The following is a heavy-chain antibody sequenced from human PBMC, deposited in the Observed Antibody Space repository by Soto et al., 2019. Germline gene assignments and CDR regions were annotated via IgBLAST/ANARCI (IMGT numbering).Heavy chain of an antibody. J-gene: IGHJ4*02. CDR1: GYTLIMYY. CDR2: INPSGGST. Sequence: ASVKVSCKAPGYTLIMYYIHWMRQAPGQGLEGMGLINPSGGSTTYAQKFQGRVTMTRDTSTSTVYMDLSSLRSEDTAVYYCARSPYSSGYYYAIDYWGQGTRVTVSS. V-gene: IGHV1-46*01. D-gene: IGHD3-22*01. CDR3: ARSPYSSGYYYAIDY.